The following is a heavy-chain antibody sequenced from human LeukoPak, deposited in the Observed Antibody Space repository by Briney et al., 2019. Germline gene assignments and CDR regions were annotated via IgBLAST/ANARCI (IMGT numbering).Heavy chain of an antibody. CDR3: AKVGYSSSWYAQSYYYYGMDV. CDR1: GFTFSSYG. J-gene: IGHJ6*02. V-gene: IGHV3-30*18. CDR2: IPYDVSNK. Sequence: PGGSLRPSCAAAGFTFSSYGMRWVRQAPGKGLEWVAVIPYDVSNKYYADSVKGRLTISRDNCKNTLYLQMHSLRAEDTAVYYCAKVGYSSSWYAQSYYYYGMDVWGQGTTVTVSS. D-gene: IGHD6-13*01.